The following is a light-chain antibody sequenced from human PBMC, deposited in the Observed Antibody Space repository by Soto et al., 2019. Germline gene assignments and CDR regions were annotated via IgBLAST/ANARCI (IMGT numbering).Light chain of an antibody. CDR3: QQLNSYVFA. Sequence: DFQLTQSPSFLSASVGDRVTITCRASQDVSRYLAWYQQKPGKAPNLLIYAASTLRSGVPSRFSGSRSETEFTLTISSLQPEDFATYYCQQLNSYVFAFGPGTKVDIK. V-gene: IGKV1-9*01. CDR2: AAS. J-gene: IGKJ3*01. CDR1: QDVSRY.